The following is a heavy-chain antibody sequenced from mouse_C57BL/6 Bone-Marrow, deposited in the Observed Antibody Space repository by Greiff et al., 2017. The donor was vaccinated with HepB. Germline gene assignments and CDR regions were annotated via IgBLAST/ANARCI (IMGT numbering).Heavy chain of an antibody. CDR3: ARDYYGRWFAY. CDR2: IYPGSGNT. D-gene: IGHD1-2*01. Sequence: VQLQQSGAELVRPGASVKLSCKASGYTFTDYYINWVKQRPGQGLEWIARIYPGSGNTYYNEKFKGKATLTAEKSSSTAYMRLSSLTSEASAVYFCARDYYGRWFAYWGQGTLVTVSA. J-gene: IGHJ3*01. V-gene: IGHV1-76*01. CDR1: GYTFTDYY.